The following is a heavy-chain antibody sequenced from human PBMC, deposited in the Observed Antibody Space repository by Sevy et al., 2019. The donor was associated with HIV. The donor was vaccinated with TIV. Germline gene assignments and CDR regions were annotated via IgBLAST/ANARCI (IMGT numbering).Heavy chain of an antibody. V-gene: IGHV4-59*01. CDR2: IYHTGST. J-gene: IGHJ5*02. CDR3: AGAPPVLSASDSLNWFDP. CDR1: GGSISYYY. Sequence: SETLSLTCSVSGGSISYYYWSWIRQPPGKGLEWIGYIYHTGSTSYNPSLKSRVTISIDTSKNHFSLKLTSVTAADTAIYYCAGAPPVLSASDSLNWFDPWGQGTLVTVSS. D-gene: IGHD5-12*01.